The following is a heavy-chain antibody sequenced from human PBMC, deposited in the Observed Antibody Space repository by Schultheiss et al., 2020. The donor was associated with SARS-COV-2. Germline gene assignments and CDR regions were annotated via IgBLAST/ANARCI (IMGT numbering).Heavy chain of an antibody. V-gene: IGHV4-34*01. D-gene: IGHD5-18*01. Sequence: SQTLSLTCAVYGGSFSGYYWSWIRQPPGKGLEWIGEINHSGSTNYNPSLKSRVTISVDTSKNQISLKLSSVTAADTAVYYCARGGYSYGYGIDYWGQGTLVTVSS. CDR1: GGSFSGYY. CDR3: ARGGYSYGYGIDY. J-gene: IGHJ4*02. CDR2: INHSGST.